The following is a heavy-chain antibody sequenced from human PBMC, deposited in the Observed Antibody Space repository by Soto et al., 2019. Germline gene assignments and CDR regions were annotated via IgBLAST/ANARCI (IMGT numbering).Heavy chain of an antibody. CDR1: GGSISSYY. CDR3: ARSGSSGSKIDY. Sequence: SETLSLTCTVSGGSISSYYWSWIRQPPGKGLEWIGYIYHSGSTYYNPSLKSRVTISVDRSKNQFSLKLSSVTAADTAVYYCARSGSSGSKIDYWGQGTLVTVSS. J-gene: IGHJ4*02. CDR2: IYHSGST. D-gene: IGHD3-22*01. V-gene: IGHV4-59*12.